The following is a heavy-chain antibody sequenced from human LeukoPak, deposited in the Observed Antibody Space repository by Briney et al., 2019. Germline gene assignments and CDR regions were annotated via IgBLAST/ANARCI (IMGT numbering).Heavy chain of an antibody. D-gene: IGHD2/OR15-2a*01. Sequence: GGSLRFSCAASGFTVSSNYMSWVRQAPGKGLEWVSVIYNSGNTYYADSVKGRFTISRDNSKNTLYLQMSSLRAEDTAVYYCAREVIYGAFDIWGQGTMVTVSS. V-gene: IGHV3-53*01. CDR1: GFTVSSNY. J-gene: IGHJ3*02. CDR2: IYNSGNT. CDR3: AREVIYGAFDI.